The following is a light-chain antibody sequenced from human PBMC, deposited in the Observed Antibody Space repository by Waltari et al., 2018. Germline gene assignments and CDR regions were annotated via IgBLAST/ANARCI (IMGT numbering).Light chain of an antibody. V-gene: IGLV3-1*01. Sequence: SYALTQPPSVSVSPGQTATITCSVDKLGDKYASWYQKKPGQSPVLVIYQNTKRPSGIPERVSGSNSGTTATLTISGTQTIDEADYYCQAWDSSTVLFGGGTKLTVL. CDR1: KLGDKY. CDR3: QAWDSSTVL. J-gene: IGLJ2*01. CDR2: QNT.